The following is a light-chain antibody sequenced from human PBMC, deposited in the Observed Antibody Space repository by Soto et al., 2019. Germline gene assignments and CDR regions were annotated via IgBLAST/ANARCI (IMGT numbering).Light chain of an antibody. J-gene: IGKJ3*01. CDR2: DAS. Sequence: ETVMTQSPATLSVSPGERATLSCRASQSVSSNLAWYQQKPGQAPRLLIYDASTRATGIPARFSGSGSGTEFTLTISSLQSEDFAVYYCQQYNTWPLTFGPGTKLDIK. CDR1: QSVSSN. CDR3: QQYNTWPLT. V-gene: IGKV3-15*01.